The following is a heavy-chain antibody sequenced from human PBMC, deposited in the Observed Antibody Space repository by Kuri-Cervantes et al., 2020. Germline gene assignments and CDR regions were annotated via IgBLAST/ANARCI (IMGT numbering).Heavy chain of an antibody. V-gene: IGHV3-9*01. J-gene: IGHJ3*02. Sequence: GGSLRLSCVASGFTFDDCAMHWVRQAPGKGLEWVSGLSWNSGTIDYADSVKGRFTISRDNAKNSLYLQMNSLRAEDTAVYYCARGRSMGAFDIWGQGTMVTVSS. CDR2: LSWNSGTI. CDR1: GFTFDDCA. D-gene: IGHD6-6*01. CDR3: ARGRSMGAFDI.